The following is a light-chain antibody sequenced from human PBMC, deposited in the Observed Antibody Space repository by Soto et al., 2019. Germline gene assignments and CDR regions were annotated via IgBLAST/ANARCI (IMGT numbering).Light chain of an antibody. J-gene: IGKJ3*01. CDR3: QQTNTFPLS. V-gene: IGKV1-12*01. CDR2: AAS. CDR1: QGISTW. Sequence: DIQMTQSPSFVSASVGDRVTITSRASQGISTWLAWYQQKPRKTPNLLIYAASNLQNGVPSRFSGSGSGTDFTLTISSLQPEDFATYYCQQTNTFPLSFGPGTKVDVK.